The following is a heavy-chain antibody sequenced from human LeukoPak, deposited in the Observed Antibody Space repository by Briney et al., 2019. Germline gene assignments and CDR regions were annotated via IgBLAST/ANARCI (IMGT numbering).Heavy chain of an antibody. Sequence: PVKVSCKASGGTFSSSGISWVRQAPGQGLEWMGGIIPIFGTANYAQKFQGRVTITADESTSTAYMELSSLRSEDTAVYYCARPRVGPWAFDIWGQGTMVTVSS. CDR3: ARPRVGPWAFDI. CDR2: IIPIFGTA. V-gene: IGHV1-69*01. J-gene: IGHJ3*02. D-gene: IGHD1-26*01. CDR1: GGTFSSSG.